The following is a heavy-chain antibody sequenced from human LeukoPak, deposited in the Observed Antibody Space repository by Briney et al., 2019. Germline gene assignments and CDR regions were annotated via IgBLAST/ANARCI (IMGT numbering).Heavy chain of an antibody. D-gene: IGHD1-26*01. CDR2: IRSRANSYAT. CDR1: GFTFSGSA. CDR3: TRMSSRYYPVDY. V-gene: IGHV3-73*01. J-gene: IGHJ4*02. Sequence: GGSLRLSCAASGFTFSGSAMHWVRQASGKGLEWVGRIRSRANSYATAYAASVKGRFTISRDDSKNTAYLQMNSLKTEDTAVYYCTRMSSRYYPVDYWGQGTLVTVSS.